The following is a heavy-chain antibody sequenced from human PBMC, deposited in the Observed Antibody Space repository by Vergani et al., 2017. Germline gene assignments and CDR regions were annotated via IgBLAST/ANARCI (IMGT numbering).Heavy chain of an antibody. CDR2: IYYSGST. J-gene: IGHJ4*02. CDR3: ARGIRDCYDSSGYYAPSYYFDY. Sequence: QVQLQESGPGLVKPSQTLSLTCTVSGGSISSGGYYWSWIRQHPGKGLEWIGYIYYSGSTYYNPSLKSRVTISVDTSKNQFSLKLSSVTAADTAVYYCARGIRDCYDSSGYYAPSYYFDYWGQGTLVTVSS. CDR1: GGSISSGGYY. D-gene: IGHD3-22*01. V-gene: IGHV4-31*03.